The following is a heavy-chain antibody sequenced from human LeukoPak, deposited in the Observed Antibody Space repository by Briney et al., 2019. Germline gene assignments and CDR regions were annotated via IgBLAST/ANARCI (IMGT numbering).Heavy chain of an antibody. Sequence: SVKVSCKASGSTFSSYAISWVRQAPGQGLEWMGGIIPIFGTANYAQKFQGRVTITADKSTSTAYMELSSLRSEDTAVYYCARERVLQQPPYYYYGMDVWGKGTTVTVSS. J-gene: IGHJ6*04. D-gene: IGHD6-13*01. CDR3: ARERVLQQPPYYYYGMDV. CDR2: IIPIFGTA. V-gene: IGHV1-69*06. CDR1: GSTFSSYA.